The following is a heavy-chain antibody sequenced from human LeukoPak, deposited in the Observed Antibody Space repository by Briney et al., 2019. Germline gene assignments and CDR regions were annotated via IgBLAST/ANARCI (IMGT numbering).Heavy chain of an antibody. D-gene: IGHD3-10*01. V-gene: IGHV3-30*18. CDR1: GFTFSSYG. Sequence: GGPLRLSCAASGFTFSSYGMHWVRQAPGKGLEWVSVISYDGSNKYYADSVKGRFTISRDNSKNTLYLQMNSLRAEDTAVYYCAKDLYYYGSGSHYQTDYTMDVWGQGTTVTVSS. CDR3: AKDLYYYGSGSHYQTDYTMDV. J-gene: IGHJ6*02. CDR2: ISYDGSNK.